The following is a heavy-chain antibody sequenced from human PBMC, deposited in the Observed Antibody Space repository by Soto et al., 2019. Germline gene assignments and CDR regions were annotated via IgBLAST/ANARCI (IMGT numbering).Heavy chain of an antibody. Sequence: EVQLVESGGGLVQPGGSLRLSCAASGFTFSSYDMHWVRQATGKGLEWVSAIGTAGDTYYPGSVKGRFTISRENAKNSLYLQMNSLRAGDTAVYYCARAYDILTGSSNPPYYMDVWGKGTTVTVSS. J-gene: IGHJ6*03. CDR2: IGTAGDT. CDR3: ARAYDILTGSSNPPYYMDV. CDR1: GFTFSSYD. D-gene: IGHD3-9*01. V-gene: IGHV3-13*01.